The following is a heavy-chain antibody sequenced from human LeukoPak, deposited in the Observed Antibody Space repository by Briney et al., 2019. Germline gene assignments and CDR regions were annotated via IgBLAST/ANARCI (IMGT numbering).Heavy chain of an antibody. CDR1: GGALSSGSYF. CDR2: IYMSGST. CDR3: ARVATYYGFSCGMDV. D-gene: IGHD3-3*01. Sequence: TPFPTRTVFGGALSSGSYFWSLVRQPPREGLWWVGRIYMSGSTNYNPSLKSRVTISVDMSKNQFSLRLTSVTAADTAVYYCARVATYYGFSCGMDVWGQGTTVTVSS. J-gene: IGHJ6*02. V-gene: IGHV4-61*02.